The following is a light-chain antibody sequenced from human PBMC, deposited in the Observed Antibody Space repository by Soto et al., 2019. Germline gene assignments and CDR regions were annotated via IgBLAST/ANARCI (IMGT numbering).Light chain of an antibody. Sequence: QSVLTQPASVSGSPGQSITISCTGTSSDIGSYNLVSWYQQNPGKAPKLIICEGTKRPSGVSSRFSGSKSGNTASLAISGLQAEDEADYYCCSYAGSGTYVFGSGTKVTVL. CDR3: CSYAGSGTYV. J-gene: IGLJ1*01. CDR2: EGT. V-gene: IGLV2-23*01. CDR1: SSDIGSYNL.